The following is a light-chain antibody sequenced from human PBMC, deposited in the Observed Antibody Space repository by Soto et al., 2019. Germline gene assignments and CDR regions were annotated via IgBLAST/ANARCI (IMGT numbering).Light chain of an antibody. V-gene: IGKV1-33*01. Sequence: DIQMTQSPSSLAAAVGDRVTITCQASQDIRNYLNWYQQKPVKAPKLLIYDASNLETGVPSRFSGSGSGTAFSFTITNLQPEEIATYYCQQYDNLPFGPGTKVDIK. CDR3: QQYDNLP. CDR1: QDIRNY. CDR2: DAS. J-gene: IGKJ3*01.